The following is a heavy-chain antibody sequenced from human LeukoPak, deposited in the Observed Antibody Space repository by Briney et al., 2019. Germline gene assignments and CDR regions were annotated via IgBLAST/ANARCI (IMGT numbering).Heavy chain of an antibody. CDR1: GGSISSGSYY. CDR2: IYTSGST. CDR3: ARGRYSYGSPDDAFDI. J-gene: IGHJ3*02. V-gene: IGHV4-61*02. D-gene: IGHD5-18*01. Sequence: TLSLTCTVSGGSISSGSYYWSWIRQPAGKGLEWIGRIYTSGSTNYNPSLKSRVTISVDTSKNQFSLKLSSVTAADTAVYYCARGRYSYGSPDDAFDIWGQGTMVTVSS.